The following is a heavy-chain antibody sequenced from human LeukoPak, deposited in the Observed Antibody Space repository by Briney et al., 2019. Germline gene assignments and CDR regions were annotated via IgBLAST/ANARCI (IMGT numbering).Heavy chain of an antibody. Sequence: GGSLRLSSAASGFTFSSYAMHWVRQAPGKGLEWVAVISYDGSNKYYADSVKGRFTISRDNSKNTLYLQMNSLRAEDTAVYYCARDPYSSSWLDYWGQGTLVTVSS. CDR1: GFTFSSYA. J-gene: IGHJ4*02. CDR2: ISYDGSNK. D-gene: IGHD6-13*01. CDR3: ARDPYSSSWLDY. V-gene: IGHV3-30*04.